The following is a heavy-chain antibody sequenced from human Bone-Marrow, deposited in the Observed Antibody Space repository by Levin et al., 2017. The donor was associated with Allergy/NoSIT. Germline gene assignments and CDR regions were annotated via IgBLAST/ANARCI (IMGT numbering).Heavy chain of an antibody. V-gene: IGHV1-2*02. CDR1: GYTFTGYY. Sequence: GESLKISCKASGYTFTGYYMHWVRQAPGQGLEWMGWINPNSGDTKYAQKFQGRVIMTRDTSISTANMELSRLRSDDTAVYYCARDSGSYYFDRSGPASLDYWGQGTLVTVSS. J-gene: IGHJ4*02. CDR2: INPNSGDT. CDR3: ARDSGSYYFDRSGPASLDY. D-gene: IGHD3-22*01.